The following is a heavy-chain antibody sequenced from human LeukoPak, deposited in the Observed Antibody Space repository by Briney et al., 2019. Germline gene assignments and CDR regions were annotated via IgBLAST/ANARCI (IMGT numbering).Heavy chain of an antibody. V-gene: IGHV4-59*01. CDR2: IYYSGST. J-gene: IGHJ4*02. CDR3: ASTTVAGSWYFDY. D-gene: IGHD6-19*01. CDR1: GGSISSYY. Sequence: SETLSLTCTVSGGSISSYYWSWIRQPPGKGLEWIGYIYYSGSTNYNPSLKSRVTISVDTSKNQFSLKLSSVTAADTAVYCCASTTVAGSWYFDYWGQGTLVTVSS.